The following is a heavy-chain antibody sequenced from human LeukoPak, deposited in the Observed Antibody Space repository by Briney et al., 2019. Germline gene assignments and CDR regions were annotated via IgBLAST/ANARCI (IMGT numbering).Heavy chain of an antibody. V-gene: IGHV3-11*01. CDR3: AKDVTVTYYFDY. J-gene: IGHJ4*02. D-gene: IGHD4-17*01. CDR1: GFTFSDYY. CDR2: ISSSGSTI. Sequence: GGSLRLSCAASGFTFSDYYMSWIRQAPGKGLEWVSYISSSGSTIYYADSVKGRFTISRDNAKNSLYLQMNSLRAEDTAVYYCAKDVTVTYYFDYWGQGTLVTVSS.